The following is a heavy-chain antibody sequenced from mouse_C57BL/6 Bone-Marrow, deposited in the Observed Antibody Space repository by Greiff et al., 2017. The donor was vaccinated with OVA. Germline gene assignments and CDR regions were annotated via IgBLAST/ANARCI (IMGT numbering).Heavy chain of an antibody. CDR3: ARRGDYDGYYAMDY. CDR2: ISSGGSYT. D-gene: IGHD2-4*01. CDR1: GFTFSSYG. Sequence: EVKLMESGGDLVKPGGSLKLSCAASGFTFSSYGMSWVRQTPDKRLEWVATISSGGSYTYYPDSVTGRFTISRDNAKNTLYLQMSSLKSEDTAMYYCARRGDYDGYYAMDYGGKEPSVTVSS. J-gene: IGHJ4*01. V-gene: IGHV5-6*02.